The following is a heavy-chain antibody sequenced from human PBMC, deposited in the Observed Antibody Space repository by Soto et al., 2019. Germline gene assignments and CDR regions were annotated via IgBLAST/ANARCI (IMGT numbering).Heavy chain of an antibody. CDR2: NYQRGST. Sequence: QVQLQESGPGLVKPSGTLSLTCAVSGGSISSNNWWSWVRQPPGKGLEWIGENYQRGSTNFNPSLKTRVTMSVDKANSHFPLNLSSVTAADTDVYYCARHSPTYTNAWDYWGQGTLVTVSS. CDR1: GGSISSNNW. J-gene: IGHJ4*02. CDR3: ARHSPTYTNAWDY. V-gene: IGHV4-4*02. D-gene: IGHD4-4*01.